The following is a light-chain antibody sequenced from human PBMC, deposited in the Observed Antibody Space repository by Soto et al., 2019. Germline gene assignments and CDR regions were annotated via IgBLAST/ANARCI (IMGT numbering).Light chain of an antibody. CDR1: PPISVH. Sequence: IRMTQSPSSLSAFVGDTVTITCQTGPPISVHSNWYQQKPGKAPTLLISAASTLQSGVPSRFSGSGKGTHFTLSISDLRPEDFATYYCQQTYAAPLTFGGGTKVDIK. CDR2: AAS. CDR3: QQTYAAPLT. V-gene: IGKV1-39*01. J-gene: IGKJ4*01.